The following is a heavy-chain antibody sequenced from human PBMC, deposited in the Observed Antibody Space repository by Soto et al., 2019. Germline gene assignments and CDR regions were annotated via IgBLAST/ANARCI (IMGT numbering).Heavy chain of an antibody. V-gene: IGHV3-30-3*01. Sequence: QVQLVESGGGVVQPGRSLRLSCAASGFTFSSYAMHWVRQAPGKGLEWVAVISYDGSNKYYADSVKGRFTISRDNSKNTLYLQMNSLRAEDTAVYYCARDFDYWGQGTLGTVSS. J-gene: IGHJ4*02. CDR3: ARDFDY. CDR2: ISYDGSNK. CDR1: GFTFSSYA.